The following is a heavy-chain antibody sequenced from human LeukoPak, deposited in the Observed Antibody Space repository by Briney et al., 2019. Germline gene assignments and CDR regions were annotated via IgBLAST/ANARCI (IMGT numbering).Heavy chain of an antibody. CDR2: ISAYNGNT. CDR1: GYPFDKFG. J-gene: IGHJ4*02. CDR3: AGERLGGARTGESLY. Sequence: ASVKVSFKASGYPFDKFGLTWVRQAPGQGLEWMGWISAYNGNTHYAQKFRDRLTMTTDTSPRTAYLERRSLTSDDTAVYYCAGERLGGARTGESLYWGQGTLVTVSS. D-gene: IGHD1-14*01. V-gene: IGHV1-18*01.